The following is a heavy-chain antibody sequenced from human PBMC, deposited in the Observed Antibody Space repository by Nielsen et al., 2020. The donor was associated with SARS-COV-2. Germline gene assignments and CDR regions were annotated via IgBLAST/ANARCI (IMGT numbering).Heavy chain of an antibody. Sequence: ASVKVSCKASGYTFTGYYMHWVRQAPGQGLEWMGWINPNSGGTNYAQKFQGRVTMTRDTSISTAYMELSRLRSDDTAVYYCASNGESRDGYNSDFDYWGQGTLVTVSS. CDR2: INPNSGGT. J-gene: IGHJ4*02. V-gene: IGHV1-2*02. D-gene: IGHD5-24*01. CDR1: GYTFTGYY. CDR3: ASNGESRDGYNSDFDY.